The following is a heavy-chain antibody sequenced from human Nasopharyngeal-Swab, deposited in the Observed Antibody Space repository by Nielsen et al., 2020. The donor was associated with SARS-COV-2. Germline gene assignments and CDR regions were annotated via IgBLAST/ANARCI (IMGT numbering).Heavy chain of an antibody. V-gene: IGHV1-3*01. CDR1: GYTFTNYA. D-gene: IGHD6-19*01. CDR3: ARVSAVAVSRIDY. Sequence: ASVKVSCKASGYTFTNYAMYWVRQATGQRPEFMGWINAGKGNTIYSQRFQGRVRISRDTSANTVYMELNRLRSEDTAVYYCARVSAVAVSRIDYWGQGTLVTVSS. CDR2: INAGKGNT. J-gene: IGHJ4*02.